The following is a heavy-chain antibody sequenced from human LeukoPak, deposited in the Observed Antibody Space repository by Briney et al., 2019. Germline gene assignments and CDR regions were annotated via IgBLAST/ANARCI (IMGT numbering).Heavy chain of an antibody. V-gene: IGHV4-39*01. CDR3: ARQMLAGDYFDY. Sequence: SETLSLTCTVSGGSISSSSYYWGWIRQPPGKGLEWIGSIYYSGSTYYNPSLKSRVTMSVDTSKNQFSLKLSSVTAADTAVYYCARQMLAGDYFDYWGQGTLVTVSS. CDR1: GGSISSSSYY. J-gene: IGHJ4*02. D-gene: IGHD3-10*02. CDR2: IYYSGST.